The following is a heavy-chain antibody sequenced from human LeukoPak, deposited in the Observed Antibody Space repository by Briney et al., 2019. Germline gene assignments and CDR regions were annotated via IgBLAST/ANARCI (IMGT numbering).Heavy chain of an antibody. J-gene: IGHJ4*02. CDR3: ARDRGITGTTGFGVTTEFDY. D-gene: IGHD1-20*01. Sequence: ASVKVSCKASGYTFTSYGISWVRQAPGQGLEWMGWISAYNGNTNYAQKLQGRVTMTTDTSTSTAYMELRSLRSDDTAVYSCARDRGITGTTGFGVTTEFDYWGQGTLVTVSS. V-gene: IGHV1-18*01. CDR1: GYTFTSYG. CDR2: ISAYNGNT.